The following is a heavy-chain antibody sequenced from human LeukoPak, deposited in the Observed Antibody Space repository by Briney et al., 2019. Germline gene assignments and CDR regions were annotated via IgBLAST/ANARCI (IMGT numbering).Heavy chain of an antibody. CDR2: MNQDGNEK. V-gene: IGHV3-7*03. CDR3: ARRVRPVDY. CDR1: GFTFKNAW. J-gene: IGHJ4*02. D-gene: IGHD3-10*01. Sequence: PGGSLRLSCEASGFTFKNAWMIWVRQAPGKGLEWVANMNQDGNEKYYVGSVKGRFTISRDNAENSLYLQMNSLRAEDTAVYYCARRVRPVDYWGQGTLVTVSS.